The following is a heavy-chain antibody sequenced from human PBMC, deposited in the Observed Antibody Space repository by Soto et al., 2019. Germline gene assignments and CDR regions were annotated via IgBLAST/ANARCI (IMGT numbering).Heavy chain of an antibody. CDR3: AGEYCSSTSCYGSEFDY. D-gene: IGHD2-2*01. V-gene: IGHV3-48*01. CDR1: GFTFSSYS. J-gene: IGHJ4*02. CDR2: ISSSSSTI. Sequence: GGSLRLSCAASGFTFSSYSMNWVRQAPGKGLEWVSYISSSSSTIYYADSVKGRFTISRDNAKNSLYLQMNSLRAEDTAVYYCAGEYCSSTSCYGSEFDYWGQGTLVTVSS.